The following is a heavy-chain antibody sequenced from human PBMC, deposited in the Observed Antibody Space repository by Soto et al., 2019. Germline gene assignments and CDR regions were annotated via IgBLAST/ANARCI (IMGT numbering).Heavy chain of an antibody. V-gene: IGHV3-23*01. CDR3: AKDIVGATVLGPSDY. Sequence: HPGGSLRLSCAASGFTFSNAWMSWVRQAPGKGLEWVSAISGSGGSTYYADSVKGRFTISRDNSKNTLYLQMNSLRAEDTAVYYCAKDIVGATVLGPSDYWGQGTLVTVSS. CDR2: ISGSGGST. J-gene: IGHJ4*02. D-gene: IGHD1-26*01. CDR1: GFTFSNAW.